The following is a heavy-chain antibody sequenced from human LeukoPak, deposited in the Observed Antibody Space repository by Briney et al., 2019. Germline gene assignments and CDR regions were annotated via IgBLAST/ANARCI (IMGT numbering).Heavy chain of an antibody. CDR1: GFTFSDYY. CDR2: ISSSGSTI. CDR3: ASSLTYYYDSSGYNPAIDS. V-gene: IGHV3-11*01. Sequence: GGSLRLSCAASGFTFSDYYMSWIRQAPGKGLEWVSYISSSGSTIYYADSVKGRFTISRDNAKNSLYLQMNSLRAEDTAVYYCASSLTYYYDSSGYNPAIDSWGQGTLVTVSS. D-gene: IGHD3-22*01. J-gene: IGHJ4*02.